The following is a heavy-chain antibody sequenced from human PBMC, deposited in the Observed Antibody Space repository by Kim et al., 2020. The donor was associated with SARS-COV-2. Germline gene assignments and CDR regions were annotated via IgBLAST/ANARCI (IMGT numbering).Heavy chain of an antibody. CDR2: IYYSGST. CDR1: GGSISSYY. Sequence: SETLSLTCTVSGGSISSYYWSWIRQPPGKGLEWIGYIYYSGSTNYNPSLKSRVTISVDTSKNQFSLKLSSVTAADTAVYYCARAGYYGSARFDPWGQGTLVTVSS. D-gene: IGHD3-10*01. V-gene: IGHV4-59*01. J-gene: IGHJ5*02. CDR3: ARAGYYGSARFDP.